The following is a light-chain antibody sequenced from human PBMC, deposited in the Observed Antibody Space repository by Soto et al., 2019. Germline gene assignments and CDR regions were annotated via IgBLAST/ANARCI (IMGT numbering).Light chain of an antibody. J-gene: IGKJ3*01. V-gene: IGKV3-11*01. CDR3: QQRSNWPPEFA. CDR2: DAS. CDR1: QSVSSY. Sequence: EIVLTQSPATLSLSPGERATLSCRASQSVSSYLAWYQQKPGQAPRLLIYDASNRATGIPARFSGSGSGTDFTLTISSLEPEDFAAYSCQQRSNWPPEFAFGPGTKVDIK.